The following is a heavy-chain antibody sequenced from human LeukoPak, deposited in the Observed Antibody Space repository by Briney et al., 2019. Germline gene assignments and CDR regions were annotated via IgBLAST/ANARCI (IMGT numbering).Heavy chain of an antibody. D-gene: IGHD1-26*01. CDR2: INPNSGGT. J-gene: IGHJ6*03. CDR3: GREREFRGELQFSYYYYMDV. CDR1: GYTFTGYY. Sequence: ASVKVSCKASGYTFTGYYMHWVRQAPGQGLEWMGWINPNSGGTNYAQKFQGRVTMTRDTSISTAYMELSRLRSDDTAVYYCGREREFRGELQFSYYYYMDVWGKGTTVTVSS. V-gene: IGHV1-2*02.